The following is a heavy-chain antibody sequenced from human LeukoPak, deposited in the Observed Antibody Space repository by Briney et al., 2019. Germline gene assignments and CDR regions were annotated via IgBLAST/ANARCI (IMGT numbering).Heavy chain of an antibody. CDR1: GGSISRYY. D-gene: IGHD2-15*01. CDR2: IYYSGST. Sequence: SVTLSLTSTVSGGSISRYYWSWLRPPPGKELEWIGYIYYSGSTNYNPSLKSRVTISVDTSKNQFSLKLSSVTAADTAVYYCARLEGKVAASNCFDPWGQGTLVTVSS. CDR3: ARLEGKVAASNCFDP. V-gene: IGHV4-59*08. J-gene: IGHJ5*02.